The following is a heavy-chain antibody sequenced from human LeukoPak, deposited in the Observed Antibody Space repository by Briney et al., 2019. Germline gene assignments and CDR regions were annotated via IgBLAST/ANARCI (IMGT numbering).Heavy chain of an antibody. V-gene: IGHV3-23*01. D-gene: IGHD3-10*01. CDR3: VREGRGPQTDY. CDR1: GFTFSTYG. CDR2: VSGSGSTT. Sequence: GGTLRLSCAASGFTFSTYGMNWVRQAPGKGLEWVSAVSGSGSTTYYARSVKGRFTVSRDNSKNTLYLQMNSLRVDDTAVYYCVREGRGPQTDYWGQGALVTVSS. J-gene: IGHJ4*02.